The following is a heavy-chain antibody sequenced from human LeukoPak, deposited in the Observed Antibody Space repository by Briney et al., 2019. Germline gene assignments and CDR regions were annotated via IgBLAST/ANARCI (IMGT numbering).Heavy chain of an antibody. CDR3: ARGNIAAAGKIDY. D-gene: IGHD6-13*01. V-gene: IGHV4-31*03. CDR1: GGSISSGGYS. J-gene: IGHJ4*02. CDR2: IYYSGST. Sequence: SETLSLTCTVSGGSISSGGYSWSWIRQHPGKGLEWIGYIYYSGSTYYNPSLKSRVTISVDTSKNQFSLKLSSVTAADTAVYYCARGNIAAAGKIDYWGQGTLVTVSS.